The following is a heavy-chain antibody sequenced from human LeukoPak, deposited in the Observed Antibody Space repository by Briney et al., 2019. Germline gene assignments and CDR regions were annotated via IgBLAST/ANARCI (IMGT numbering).Heavy chain of an antibody. CDR1: GFSFSNYA. J-gene: IGHJ4*02. CDR3: AKWGDYDVLTGYYDSDY. V-gene: IGHV3-23*01. CDR2: ISGRDDST. D-gene: IGHD3-9*01. Sequence: GASLRLSCAASGFSFSNYAMSWVRQVPGKGLEWVSAISGRDDSTYYADPVKGRFTISRDTSKNTLYLQMNSLRAEDTAVYYCAKWGDYDVLTGYYDSDYWGQGTLVTVSS.